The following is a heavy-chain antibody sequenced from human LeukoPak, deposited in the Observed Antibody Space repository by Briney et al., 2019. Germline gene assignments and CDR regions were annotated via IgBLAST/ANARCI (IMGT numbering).Heavy chain of an antibody. J-gene: IGHJ4*02. D-gene: IGHD1-1*01. CDR3: ARALDNQFFDY. CDR2: IYSGGST. Sequence: PGGSLRLSCAASGFTVSSNYMSWVRQAPGKGLEWVSVIYSGGSTYYADSVKGRFTISRDNSKNTLYLQMNSLRAEDTAVYYCARALDNQFFDYWGQGTLVTVSS. CDR1: GFTVSSNY. V-gene: IGHV3-53*01.